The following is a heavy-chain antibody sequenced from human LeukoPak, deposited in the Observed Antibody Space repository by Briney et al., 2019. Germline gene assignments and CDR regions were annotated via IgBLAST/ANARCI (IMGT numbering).Heavy chain of an antibody. V-gene: IGHV4-30-2*01. CDR3: ARAIGLTMGNWFDP. Sequence: SETLSLTCTVSGGSISSGGYYWSWIRQPPGKGLEWIGYIYHSGSTYYNPSLKSRVTISVDRSKNQFSLKLSSVTAADTAVYYCARAIGLTMGNWFDPWGQGTLVTVSS. D-gene: IGHD3-3*01. J-gene: IGHJ5*02. CDR2: IYHSGST. CDR1: GGSISSGGYY.